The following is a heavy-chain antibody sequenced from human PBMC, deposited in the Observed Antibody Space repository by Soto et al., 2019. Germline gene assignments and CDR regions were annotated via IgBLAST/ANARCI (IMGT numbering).Heavy chain of an antibody. CDR1: GGTFSSYA. Sequence: ASVKVSCKASGGTFSSYAISWVRQAPGQGLEWMGGIIPIFGTANYAQKFQGRVTITAVKSTSTAYMELSSLRSEDTAVYYCARDLDTAMVPTYYYGMDVWGQGTTVTVS. J-gene: IGHJ6*02. V-gene: IGHV1-69*06. D-gene: IGHD5-18*01. CDR3: ARDLDTAMVPTYYYGMDV. CDR2: IIPIFGTA.